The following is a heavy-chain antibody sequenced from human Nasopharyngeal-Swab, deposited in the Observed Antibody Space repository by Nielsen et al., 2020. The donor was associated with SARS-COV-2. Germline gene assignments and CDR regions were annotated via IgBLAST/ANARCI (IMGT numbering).Heavy chain of an antibody. Sequence: GESLKISCAASGFTFSSYAMSWVRPAPGKGLEWVSAISGSGGSTYYADSVKGRFTISRDNSKNTLYLQMNSLRAEDTAVYYCAKADLWFGELSRLGFDYWGQGTLVTVSS. CDR2: ISGSGGST. V-gene: IGHV3-23*01. J-gene: IGHJ4*02. CDR1: GFTFSSYA. D-gene: IGHD3-10*01. CDR3: AKADLWFGELSRLGFDY.